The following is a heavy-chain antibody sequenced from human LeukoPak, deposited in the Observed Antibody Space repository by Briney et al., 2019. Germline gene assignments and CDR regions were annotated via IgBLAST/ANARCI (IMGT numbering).Heavy chain of an antibody. D-gene: IGHD3-22*01. V-gene: IGHV4-34*01. CDR2: INHSGST. J-gene: IGHJ4*02. CDR1: GGSFSGYY. CDR3: AREQYYYDSSGYYHRAGFDY. Sequence: PSETLSLTCAVYGGSFSGYYWSWIRQPPGKGLEWIGEINHSGSTNYNPSLKSRVTISVDTSKNQFSLKLSSVTAADTAVYYCAREQYYYDSSGYYHRAGFDYWGQGTLVTVSS.